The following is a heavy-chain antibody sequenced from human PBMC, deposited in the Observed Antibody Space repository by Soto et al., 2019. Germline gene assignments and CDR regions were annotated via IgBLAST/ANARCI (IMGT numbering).Heavy chain of an antibody. Sequence: ASVKVSCKVSGYTLTELSMHWGRQAPGKGLEWMGGFDPEDGETIYAQKFQGRVTMTEDTSTDTAYMELSSLRSEDTAVYYCATAGITMVRGVIKGWFDPWGQGTLVTVSS. D-gene: IGHD3-10*01. CDR1: GYTLTELS. CDR2: FDPEDGET. CDR3: ATAGITMVRGVIKGWFDP. J-gene: IGHJ5*02. V-gene: IGHV1-24*01.